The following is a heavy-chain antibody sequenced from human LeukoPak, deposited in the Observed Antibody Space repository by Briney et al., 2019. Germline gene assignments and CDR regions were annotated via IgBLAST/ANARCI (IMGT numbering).Heavy chain of an antibody. V-gene: IGHV4-34*01. CDR2: INHSGST. D-gene: IGHD1-14*01. J-gene: IGHJ4*02. CDR1: GGSFSGYY. Sequence: NPSETLSLTCAVYGGSFSGYYWSWIRQPPGKGLEWIGEINHSGSTNYNPSLKSRVTISVDTSKNQFSLKLSSVTAADTAVYYCARLPGARGVYWGQGTLVTVSS. CDR3: ARLPGARGVY.